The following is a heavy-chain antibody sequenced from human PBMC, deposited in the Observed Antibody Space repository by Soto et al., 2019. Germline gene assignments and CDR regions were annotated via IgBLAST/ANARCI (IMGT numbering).Heavy chain of an antibody. Sequence: ETLSLTCTVSGGSISDISYCWGWIRQPPGKGLQWIGCMFYSGATYYNPSLKNRVTLSVDTSNNEFSLKLVSVTAPDTAVYYCARHKSGSDWLDPWGQGTLVTVS. CDR3: ARHKSGSDWLDP. D-gene: IGHD2-15*01. J-gene: IGHJ5*02. CDR1: GGSISDISYC. V-gene: IGHV4-39*01. CDR2: MFYSGAT.